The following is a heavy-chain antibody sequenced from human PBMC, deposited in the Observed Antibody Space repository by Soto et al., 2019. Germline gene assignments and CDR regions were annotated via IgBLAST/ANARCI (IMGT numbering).Heavy chain of an antibody. CDR2: IYPGDSDT. CDR3: ARQCSGGSCYYYYGMDV. J-gene: IGHJ6*02. Sequence: GESLKISCKGSGYSFTSYWIGWVRQMPGKGLEWMGIIYPGDSDTSYSPSFQGQVTISADKSISTAYLQWSSLKASDTAMYYCARQCSGGSCYYYYGMDVWGQGTTVTVSS. V-gene: IGHV5-51*01. D-gene: IGHD2-15*01. CDR1: GYSFTSYW.